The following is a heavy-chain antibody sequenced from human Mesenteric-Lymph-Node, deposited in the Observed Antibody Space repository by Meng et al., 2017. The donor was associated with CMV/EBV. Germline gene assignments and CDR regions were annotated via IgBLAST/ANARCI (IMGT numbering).Heavy chain of an antibody. D-gene: IGHD3-10*01. V-gene: IGHV1-8*01. CDR3: ARGGYYYGSGSYYHNWFDP. CDR2: MNPNSGNT. J-gene: IGHJ5*02. CDR1: FNSYD. Sequence: FNSYDINWGRPATGQGLEWMGWMNPNSGNTGYAQKFQGRVTMTRNTSISTAYMELNSLRSEDTAVYYCARGGYYYGSGSYYHNWFDPWGQGTLVTVSS.